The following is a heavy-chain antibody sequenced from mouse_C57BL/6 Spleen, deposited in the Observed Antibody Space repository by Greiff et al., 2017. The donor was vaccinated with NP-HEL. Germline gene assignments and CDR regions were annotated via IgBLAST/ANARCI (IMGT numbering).Heavy chain of an antibody. J-gene: IGHJ4*01. CDR3: ARGYTYAMDY. CDR1: GYSITSGYD. V-gene: IGHV3-1*01. D-gene: IGHD2-12*01. CDR2: ISYSGST. Sequence: EVQLKQSGPGMVKPSQSLSLTCTVTGYSITSGYDWHWIRHFPGNKLEWMGYISYSGSTNYNPSLKSRISITHDTSKNHFFLKLNSVTTEDTATYYCARGYTYAMDYWGQGTSVTVSS.